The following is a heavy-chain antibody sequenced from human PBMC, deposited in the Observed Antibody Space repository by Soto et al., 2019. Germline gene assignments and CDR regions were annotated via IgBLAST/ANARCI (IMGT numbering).Heavy chain of an antibody. CDR3: ARLDFWSGYYTAHYYYYMDV. Sequence: PSETLSLTCAVYGGSFSGYYWSWIRQPPGKGLEWIGYIYYSGSTNYNPSLKSRVTISVDTSKNQFSLKLSSVTAADTAVYYCARLDFWSGYYTAHYYYYMDVWGKGTTVTVSS. D-gene: IGHD3-3*01. J-gene: IGHJ6*03. V-gene: IGHV4-59*08. CDR2: IYYSGST. CDR1: GGSFSGYY.